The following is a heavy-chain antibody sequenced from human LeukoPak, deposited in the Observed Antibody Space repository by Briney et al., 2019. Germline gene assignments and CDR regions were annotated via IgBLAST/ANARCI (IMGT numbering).Heavy chain of an antibody. V-gene: IGHV4-4*09. CDR1: GGSISSYY. D-gene: IGHD2-2*02. Sequence: PSETLSLTCTVSGGSISSYYWSWIRQPPGKGLEWIGYIYTSGSTSYNPSLKSRVTISVDTSKNQFSLKLSSVTAADTAVYYCARYCSSTSCYRWFDPWGQGTLVTVSS. CDR2: IYTSGST. CDR3: ARYCSSTSCYRWFDP. J-gene: IGHJ5*02.